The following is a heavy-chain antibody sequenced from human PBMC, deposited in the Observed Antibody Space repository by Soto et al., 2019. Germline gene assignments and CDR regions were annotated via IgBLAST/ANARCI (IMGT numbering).Heavy chain of an antibody. CDR2: ISGSGDRT. Sequence: EVQLLESGGGLVQPGGSLRLSCAASGITISNYPMSWVRQAPGKGLDWVSGISGSGDRTYYADSAKGRFTISKDISRNSLSLQLDRLGVDDTAVYFCVKDDGGYPSTAPHWGQGTLVTVSS. J-gene: IGHJ1*01. CDR1: GITISNYP. V-gene: IGHV3-23*01. CDR3: VKDDGGYPSTAPH. D-gene: IGHD3-22*01.